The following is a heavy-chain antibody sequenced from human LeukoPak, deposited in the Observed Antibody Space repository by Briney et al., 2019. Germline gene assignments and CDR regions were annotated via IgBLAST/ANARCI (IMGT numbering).Heavy chain of an antibody. J-gene: IGHJ4*02. CDR3: ARTRYYYNSRSYGAPYYFDY. D-gene: IGHD3-10*01. CDR1: GDSISSYY. Sequence: SETLSLTCSVSGDSISSYYWSWIRQPAGKGLEWIGRIYTSGSANYNPSLKSRVTISVDTSKNQFSLKLSSVTAADTAVYYCARTRYYYNSRSYGAPYYFDYWGQGTLVTVSS. V-gene: IGHV4-4*07. CDR2: IYTSGSA.